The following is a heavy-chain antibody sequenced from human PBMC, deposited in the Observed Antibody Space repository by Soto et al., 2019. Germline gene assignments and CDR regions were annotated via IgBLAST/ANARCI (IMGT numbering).Heavy chain of an antibody. V-gene: IGHV1-2*04. CDR3: ARVREYSSSLDDAFDI. D-gene: IGHD6-6*01. J-gene: IGHJ3*02. CDR1: GYTFTGYY. CDR2: INPNSGGT. Sequence: ASVKVSCNASGYTFTGYYMHCVRQAPGQVLEWMGWINPNSGGTNYAQKFQGWVTMTRDTSISTAYMELSRLRSDDTAVYYCARVREYSSSLDDAFDIWGQGTMVTVSS.